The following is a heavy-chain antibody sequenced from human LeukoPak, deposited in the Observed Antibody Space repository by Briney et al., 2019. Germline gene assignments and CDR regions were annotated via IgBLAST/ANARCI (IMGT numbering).Heavy chain of an antibody. CDR3: ARELGDILTGYTAPYYYYGMDV. Sequence: ASVTVSFTASGYTFTSYAMHWVRQAPGQRLEWMGWINAGNGNTKYSQKFQGRVTITRDTAASTAYMELSSLRSEDTAVYYCARELGDILTGYTAPYYYYGMDVWGKGTTVTVSS. CDR1: GYTFTSYA. CDR2: INAGNGNT. V-gene: IGHV1-3*01. D-gene: IGHD3-9*01. J-gene: IGHJ6*04.